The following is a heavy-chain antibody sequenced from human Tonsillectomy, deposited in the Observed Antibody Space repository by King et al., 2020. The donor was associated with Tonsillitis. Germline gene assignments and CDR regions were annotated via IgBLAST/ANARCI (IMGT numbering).Heavy chain of an antibody. V-gene: IGHV3-33*01. CDR1: GFTFSSYG. D-gene: IGHD2-15*01. CDR2: IWYDGSNK. CDR3: ARDRVVVAAALRDYYYYGMDV. J-gene: IGHJ6*02. Sequence: VQLVESGGGVVHPGRSLRLSCAASGFTFSSYGMHWVRQAPGKGLEWVAVIWYDGSNKYYADSVKGRFTISRDNSKNTLYLQMNSLRAEDTAVYYCARDRVVVAAALRDYYYYGMDVWGQGTTVTVSS.